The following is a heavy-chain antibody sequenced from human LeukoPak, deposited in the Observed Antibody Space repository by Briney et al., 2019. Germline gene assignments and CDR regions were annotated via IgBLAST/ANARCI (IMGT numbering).Heavy chain of an antibody. Sequence: GGSLRLSCAASGFTFRISIMDWGRQAPGKGLEWVSAISSGGDRAYYADSVKGRFTTSRDNAKNSVYLQMNSLRAEDTAVYYCARSDSSCYYRGDFDYWGQGTLVTVSS. CDR2: ISSGGDRA. D-gene: IGHD2-15*01. J-gene: IGHJ4*02. CDR3: ARSDSSCYYRGDFDY. CDR1: GFTFRISI. V-gene: IGHV3-21*01.